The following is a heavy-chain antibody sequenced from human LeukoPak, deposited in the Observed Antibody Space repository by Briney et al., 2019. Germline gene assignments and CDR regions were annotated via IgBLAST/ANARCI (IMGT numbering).Heavy chain of an antibody. V-gene: IGHV4-59*01. CDR3: ARAVAAAGNNWFDP. J-gene: IGHJ5*02. D-gene: IGHD6-13*01. CDR2: VYYTGST. CDR1: GDFITAYY. Sequence: SETLSLTCSVSGDFITAYYWSWIRQPPGKGLEWIGYVYYTGSTEYNPSLRSRVTISLDMSKQQFSLNLTSVTAADTAVYYCARAVAAAGNNWFDPWGQGTLVTVSS.